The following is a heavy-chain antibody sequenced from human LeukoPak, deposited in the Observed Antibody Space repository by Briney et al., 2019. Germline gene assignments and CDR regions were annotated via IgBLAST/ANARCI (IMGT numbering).Heavy chain of an antibody. CDR2: XIPIFGTA. CDR1: GGTFSSYA. Sequence: ASVKVSCKASGGTFSSYAISWVRQAPGQGLEXXXXXIPIFGTANYAQKFQGRVTITADESTSTAYMELSSLRSEDTAVYYCASDILTGNYYYYGMDVWGKGTTVTVSS. CDR3: ASDILTGNYYYYGMDV. J-gene: IGHJ6*04. D-gene: IGHD3-9*01. V-gene: IGHV1-69*13.